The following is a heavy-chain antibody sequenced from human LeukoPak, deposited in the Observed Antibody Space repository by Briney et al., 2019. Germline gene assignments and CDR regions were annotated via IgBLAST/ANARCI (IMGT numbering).Heavy chain of an antibody. J-gene: IGHJ5*02. D-gene: IGHD1-1*01. CDR1: GFTFNIYG. CDR2: ISGGGENT. CDR3: TKDVGPGYDWFGP. Sequence: GGSLRLSCAASGFTFNIYGMSWVRQAPGKGLEWVSTISGGGENTHYADSVKGRFTVSRDNSKNTMYLQMNNLRGDDTALYYCTKDVGPGYDWFGPWGQGTQVTVSS. V-gene: IGHV3-23*01.